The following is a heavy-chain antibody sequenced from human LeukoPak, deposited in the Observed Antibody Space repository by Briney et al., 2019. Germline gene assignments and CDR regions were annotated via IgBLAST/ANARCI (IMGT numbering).Heavy chain of an antibody. CDR3: AKVVSGINVDY. CDR2: IGGSGGST. J-gene: IGHJ4*02. CDR1: GFTFTSYA. D-gene: IGHD5/OR15-5a*01. V-gene: IGHV3-23*01. Sequence: QPGGSLRLSCAASGFTFTSYAMNWVRQAPGMGLEWVSRIGGSGGSTYYADSVKGRFTLSRDNSKNTLYLQMNSLRAEDTAVYYCAKVVSGINVDYWGQGTLVTASS.